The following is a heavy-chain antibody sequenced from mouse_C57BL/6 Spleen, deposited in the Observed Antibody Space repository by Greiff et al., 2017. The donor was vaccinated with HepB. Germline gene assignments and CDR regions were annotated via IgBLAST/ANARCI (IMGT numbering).Heavy chain of an antibody. CDR1: GYAFSSYW. Sequence: VKLMESGAELVKPGASVKISCKASGYAFSSYWMNWVKQRPGKGLEWIGQIYPGDGDTNYNGKFKGKATLTADKSSSTAYMQLSSLTSEDSAVYFCARSGYDYDGGYYFDYWGQGTTLTVSS. V-gene: IGHV1-80*01. CDR3: ARSGYDYDGGYYFDY. D-gene: IGHD2-4*01. CDR2: IYPGDGDT. J-gene: IGHJ2*01.